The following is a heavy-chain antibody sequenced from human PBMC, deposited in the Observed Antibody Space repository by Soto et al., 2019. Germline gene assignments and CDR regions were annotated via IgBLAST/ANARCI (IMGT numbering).Heavy chain of an antibody. D-gene: IGHD6-19*01. CDR1: GGSLTGYY. CDR2: INPTGSP. Sequence: SETLSLTCVAYGGSLTGYYWSWIRQPPGRGLEWIGEINPTGSPKYNPSLMSRVTISVDTSKNQFSMKLSSVTAADTAVFYCARSREQWLVDAFDIWGQGTMVTVSS. CDR3: ARSREQWLVDAFDI. J-gene: IGHJ3*02. V-gene: IGHV4-34*01.